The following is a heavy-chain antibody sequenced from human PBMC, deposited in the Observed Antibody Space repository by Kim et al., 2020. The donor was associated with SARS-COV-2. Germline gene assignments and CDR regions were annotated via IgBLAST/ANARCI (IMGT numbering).Heavy chain of an antibody. Sequence: SETLSLTCTVSGGSISSYYWSWIRQPPGKGLEWIGYIYYSGSTNYNPSLKSRVTISVDTSKNQFSLKLSSVTAADTAVYYCARDHDGPLDYWGQGTLVTVSS. V-gene: IGHV4-59*13. CDR3: ARDHDGPLDY. D-gene: IGHD1-1*01. CDR2: IYYSGST. J-gene: IGHJ4*02. CDR1: GGSISSYY.